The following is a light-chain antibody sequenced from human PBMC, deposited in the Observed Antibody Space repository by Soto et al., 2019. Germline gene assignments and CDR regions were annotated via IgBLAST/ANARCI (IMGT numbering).Light chain of an antibody. V-gene: IGKV3-20*01. Sequence: EIVLIQSPATLSLSPGERATLSCRASQSVSSNLAWYQQNPGQSPRLLIYAASTRATGIPDRFNGSGSGTDFVLTISRLEPEDFAMYYCQQYGDSPFTFGPGTKVDI. CDR1: QSVSSN. CDR2: AAS. CDR3: QQYGDSPFT. J-gene: IGKJ3*01.